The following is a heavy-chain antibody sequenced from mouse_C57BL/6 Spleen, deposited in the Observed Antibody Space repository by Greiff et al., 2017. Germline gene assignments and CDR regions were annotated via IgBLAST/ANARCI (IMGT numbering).Heavy chain of an antibody. CDR3: ARGNWDYAMDY. D-gene: IGHD4-1*01. CDR1: GYAFTNYL. V-gene: IGHV1-54*01. J-gene: IGHJ4*01. Sequence: QVQLKESGAELVRPGTSVKVSCKASGYAFTNYLIEWVKQRPGQGLEWIGVINPGSGGTNYNEKFKGKATLTADKSSSTAYMQLSSLTSEDSAVYFCARGNWDYAMDYWGQGTSVTVSS. CDR2: INPGSGGT.